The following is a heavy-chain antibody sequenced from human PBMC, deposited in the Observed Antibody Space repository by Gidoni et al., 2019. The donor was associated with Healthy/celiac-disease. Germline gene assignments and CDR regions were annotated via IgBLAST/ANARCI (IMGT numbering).Heavy chain of an antibody. CDR2: ISGSGGST. V-gene: IGHV3-23*01. J-gene: IGHJ4*02. D-gene: IGHD5-18*01. CDR1: GFPFSSYA. CDR3: ATEWIQLWLPFDY. Sequence: EVQLLESGGGLVQPWGSLRLSCAASGFPFSSYAMRWVRQAPGKGLEWVSAISGSGGSTYYADSVKGRFTISRDNSKNTLYLQMNSLRAEDTAVYYCATEWIQLWLPFDYWGQGTLVTVSS.